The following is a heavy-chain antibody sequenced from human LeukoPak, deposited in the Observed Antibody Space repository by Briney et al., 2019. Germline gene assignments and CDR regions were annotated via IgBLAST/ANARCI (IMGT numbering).Heavy chain of an antibody. J-gene: IGHJ4*02. CDR1: GGSFSTYY. CDR3: ATITGIPY. Sequence: SETLSLTCAVFGGSFSTYYWSWIRQPPGKGLEWIGEINLYGSTNYNPSLESRVTISMDTSKSQFSLRLISVTDADTAIYYCATITGIPYWGQGTLVTVSS. V-gene: IGHV4-34*01. D-gene: IGHD1-20*01. CDR2: INLYGST.